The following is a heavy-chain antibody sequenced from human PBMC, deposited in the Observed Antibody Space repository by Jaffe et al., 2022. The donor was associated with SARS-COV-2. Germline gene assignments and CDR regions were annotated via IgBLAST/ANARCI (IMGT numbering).Heavy chain of an antibody. Sequence: QVQLQESGPGLVKPSQTLSLTCTVSGGSISSGSYYWSWIRQPAGKGLEWIGRIYTSGSTNYNPSLKSRVTISVDTSKNQFSLKLSSVTAADTAVYYCARDFGIVAAAGSENWFDPWGQGTLVTVSS. CDR3: ARDFGIVAAAGSENWFDP. V-gene: IGHV4-61*02. J-gene: IGHJ5*02. CDR1: GGSISSGSYY. D-gene: IGHD6-13*01. CDR2: IYTSGST.